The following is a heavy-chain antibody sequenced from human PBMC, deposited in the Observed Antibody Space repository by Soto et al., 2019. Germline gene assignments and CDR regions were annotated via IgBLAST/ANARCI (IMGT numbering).Heavy chain of an antibody. J-gene: IGHJ6*02. Sequence: QVQLVQSGAEVKKPGSSVKVSCKASGGTFSSYAISWVRQAPGQGLEWMGGIIPIFGTANYAQKFQGRVTITADESTSTASMELSSLRSEDTAVYYCARAIVVVVAAIPYYYGMDVWGQGTTVTVSS. CDR2: IIPIFGTA. V-gene: IGHV1-69*01. CDR3: ARAIVVVVAAIPYYYGMDV. CDR1: GGTFSSYA. D-gene: IGHD2-15*01.